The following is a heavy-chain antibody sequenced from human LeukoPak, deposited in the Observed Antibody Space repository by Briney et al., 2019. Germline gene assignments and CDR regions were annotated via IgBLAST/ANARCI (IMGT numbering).Heavy chain of an antibody. Sequence: TGGSLRLSCAASGFTFSTYAMSWVRQAPGKGLEWVSTISGGGGGTYYAGSVKGRCTISRDNSKNTLYLQMNSLRAEDTAMYFCAKAVDSGFDPWGQGTLVTVSS. CDR3: AKAVDSGFDP. CDR2: ISGGGGGT. V-gene: IGHV3-23*01. CDR1: GFTFSTYA. J-gene: IGHJ5*02. D-gene: IGHD2-21*01.